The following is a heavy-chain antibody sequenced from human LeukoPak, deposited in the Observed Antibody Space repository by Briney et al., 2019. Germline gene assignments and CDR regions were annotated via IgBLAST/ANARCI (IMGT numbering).Heavy chain of an antibody. J-gene: IGHJ4*02. Sequence: ASVKVSCKASGYTFTSYYMHWVRQAPGQGLEWMGIINPSGGSTSYAQKFQGRVTMTRDTSTSTVYMELSSLRSEDTAVYYCAGEVAAAGTDYWGQGTLVTVSS. CDR1: GYTFTSYY. V-gene: IGHV1-46*01. D-gene: IGHD6-13*01. CDR3: AGEVAAAGTDY. CDR2: INPSGGST.